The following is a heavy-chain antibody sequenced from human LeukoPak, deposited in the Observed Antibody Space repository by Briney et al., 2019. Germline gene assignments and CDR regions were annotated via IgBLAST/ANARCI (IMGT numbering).Heavy chain of an antibody. Sequence: SETLSLTCTVSGVSISSYYLSWIRQPPGKGLEWVGYIYYSGSTNYNPSLKSRVTISVDTSKNQFSLKLSSVTAADTAVYYCARRHYDYVWGPLRGAFDIWGQGTMVTVSS. J-gene: IGHJ3*02. CDR2: IYYSGST. CDR3: ARRHYDYVWGPLRGAFDI. D-gene: IGHD3-16*01. CDR1: GVSISSYY. V-gene: IGHV4-59*01.